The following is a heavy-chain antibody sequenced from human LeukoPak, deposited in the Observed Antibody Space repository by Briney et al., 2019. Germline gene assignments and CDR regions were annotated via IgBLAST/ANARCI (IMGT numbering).Heavy chain of an antibody. CDR1: GFTFSSYW. D-gene: IGHD4-17*01. V-gene: IGHV3-74*01. CDR2: IKSDGSSI. CDR3: ARGDYGDYVRANDAFDI. J-gene: IGHJ3*02. Sequence: PGGSLRLSCAASGFTFSSYWMSWVRQAPGKGLVWVSRIKSDGSSISYADSVRGRFTISRDNAKSTLYLQMSSLRAEDTAVYYCARGDYGDYVRANDAFDIWGQGTMVTVSS.